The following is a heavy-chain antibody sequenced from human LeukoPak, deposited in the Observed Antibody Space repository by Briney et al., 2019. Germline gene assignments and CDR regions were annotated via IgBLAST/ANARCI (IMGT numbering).Heavy chain of an antibody. J-gene: IGHJ3*02. CDR2: INNDGSST. D-gene: IGHD1-14*01. Sequence: GGSLRLSCAASGFTFSSYWMHWVRQVPGKGLVWVSRINNDGSSTNYADSVKGRFTISRDNAKNTLHLQMNSLTAEDTAVYYCAGAGRVRNDLDIWGQGTMVTVSS. V-gene: IGHV3-74*01. CDR1: GFTFSSYW. CDR3: AGAGRVRNDLDI.